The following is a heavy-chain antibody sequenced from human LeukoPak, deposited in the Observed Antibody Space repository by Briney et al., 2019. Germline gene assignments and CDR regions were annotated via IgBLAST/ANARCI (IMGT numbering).Heavy chain of an antibody. CDR3: AKDSDTSYYYGMDV. CDR1: GFTFSSYA. CDR2: ISGSGGST. Sequence: GGSLRLSCAASGFTFSSYAMSWVRQAPGKGLEWASAISGSGGSTYYADSVKGRFTISRDNSKNTLYLQMNSLRAEDTAVYYCAKDSDTSYYYGMDVWGQGTTVTVSS. V-gene: IGHV3-23*01. J-gene: IGHJ6*02. D-gene: IGHD5-18*01.